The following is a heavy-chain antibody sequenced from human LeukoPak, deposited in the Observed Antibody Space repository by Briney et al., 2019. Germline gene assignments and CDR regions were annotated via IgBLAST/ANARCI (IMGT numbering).Heavy chain of an antibody. Sequence: PGGSLRLSCAASGFTFSSYAMSWVRQAPGKGLEWVSAISGSGGSTYYADSVKGRFTISRDNSKNTLYLQMNSLRAEDTAVYYCAKVSLLKPIRFLEWLLGAFDIWGQGTMVTVSS. D-gene: IGHD3-3*01. CDR2: ISGSGGST. CDR3: AKVSLLKPIRFLEWLLGAFDI. CDR1: GFTFSSYA. J-gene: IGHJ3*02. V-gene: IGHV3-23*01.